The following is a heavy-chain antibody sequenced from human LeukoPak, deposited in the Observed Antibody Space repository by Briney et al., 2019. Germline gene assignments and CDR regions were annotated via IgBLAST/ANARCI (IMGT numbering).Heavy chain of an antibody. J-gene: IGHJ5*02. CDR3: ARVRSIAARPERWFDP. V-gene: IGHV3-53*01. D-gene: IGHD6-6*01. CDR2: IYSGGST. CDR1: GFTVSSNY. Sequence: GGSLRLSCAASGFTVSSNYMSWVRQAPGKGLEWVSVIYSGGSTYYADSVKGRFTISRDNSKNTLYPQMNSLRAEDTAVYYCARVRSIAARPERWFDPWGQGTLVTVS.